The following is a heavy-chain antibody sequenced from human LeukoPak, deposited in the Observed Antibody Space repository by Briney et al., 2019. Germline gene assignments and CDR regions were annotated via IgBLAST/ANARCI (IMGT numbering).Heavy chain of an antibody. J-gene: IGHJ6*02. V-gene: IGHV4-39*07. Sequence: SETLSLTCTVSGGSISSSSYYWVWIRQPPGKGLEWIGNIFNSGSTYYNPSLKSRVTISVDTSKNQFSLKLSSVTAADTAVYYCARAPGFYYYYGMDVWGQGTTVTVSS. CDR1: GGSISSSSYY. CDR2: IFNSGST. CDR3: ARAPGFYYYYGMDV.